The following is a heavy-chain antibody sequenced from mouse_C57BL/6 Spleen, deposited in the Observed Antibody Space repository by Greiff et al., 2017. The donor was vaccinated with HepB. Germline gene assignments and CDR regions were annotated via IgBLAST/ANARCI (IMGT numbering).Heavy chain of an antibody. D-gene: IGHD2-2*01. CDR1: GYTFTSYW. CDR3: ARTVTAPFAY. Sequence: VQLQQPGAELVKPGASVKLSCKASGYTFTSYWMHWVKQRPGQGLEWIGMIHPNSGSTNYNEKFKSKATLTVDKSSSTAYMQLISLTSEDSAVYYCARTVTAPFAYWGQGTLVTVSA. CDR2: IHPNSGST. J-gene: IGHJ3*01. V-gene: IGHV1-64*01.